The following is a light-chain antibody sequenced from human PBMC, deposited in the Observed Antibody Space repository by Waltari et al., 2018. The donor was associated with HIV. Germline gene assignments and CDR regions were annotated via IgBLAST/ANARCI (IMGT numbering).Light chain of an antibody. J-gene: IGKJ4*01. Sequence: EIVLPQSPATLSFSPGERATLSCRASQSVDTYLAWYQQKSGQSPRLLIYDASIRATGIPARFSGSGSGTDFTLTISSLEPEDFAVYYCQQRSTWPPAPTFGGGTKVEIK. CDR1: QSVDTY. V-gene: IGKV3-11*01. CDR3: QQRSTWPPAPT. CDR2: DAS.